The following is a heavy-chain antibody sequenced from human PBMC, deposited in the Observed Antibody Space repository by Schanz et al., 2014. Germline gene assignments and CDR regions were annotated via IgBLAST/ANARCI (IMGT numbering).Heavy chain of an antibody. V-gene: IGHV3-23*04. Sequence: EVQLVESGGGLVQPGRSLRLSCAASGFTFSSYSMNWVRQAPGKGLEWVSAISGSGGSTYYADSVKGRFTISRDNSKNSLYLQMNSLRAEDTAVYYCAKAADWPVTRFDPWGQGTLVTVSS. CDR1: GFTFSSYS. CDR3: AKAADWPVTRFDP. CDR2: ISGSGGST. J-gene: IGHJ5*02. D-gene: IGHD3-9*01.